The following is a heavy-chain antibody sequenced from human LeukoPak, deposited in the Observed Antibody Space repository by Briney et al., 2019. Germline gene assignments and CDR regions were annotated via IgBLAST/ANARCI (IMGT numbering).Heavy chain of an antibody. CDR2: IYYSGST. CDR3: ARVPSGSYPFDY. CDR1: GGSISSGDYY. J-gene: IGHJ4*02. Sequence: SETLSLTCTVSGGSISSGDYYWSWIRQPPGKGLEWIGYIYYSGSTYYNPSLKSRVTISVDTSKNQFSPKLSSVTAADTAVYYCARVPSGSYPFDYWGQGTLVTVSS. D-gene: IGHD1-26*01. V-gene: IGHV4-30-4*08.